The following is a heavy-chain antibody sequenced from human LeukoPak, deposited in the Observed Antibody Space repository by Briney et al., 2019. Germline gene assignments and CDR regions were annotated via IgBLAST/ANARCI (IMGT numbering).Heavy chain of an antibody. CDR3: TTGPIVGATSSDY. Sequence: GGSLRHSCAASGFTFSNAWMSWVRQAPGKGLEWVGRIKSKTDGGTTDYAAPVKGRFTISRDDLKNTLYLQMNSLKTEDTAVYYCTTGPIVGATSSDYWGQGTLVTVSS. D-gene: IGHD1-26*01. CDR1: GFTFSNAW. V-gene: IGHV3-15*01. CDR2: IKSKTDGGTT. J-gene: IGHJ4*02.